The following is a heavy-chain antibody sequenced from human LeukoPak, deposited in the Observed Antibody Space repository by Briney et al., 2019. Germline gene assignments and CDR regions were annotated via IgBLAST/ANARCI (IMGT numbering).Heavy chain of an antibody. V-gene: IGHV1-18*01. Sequence: ASVKVSCKASGYTFTSYGISWVRQAPGQGLEWMGWISAYNGNTNYAQKLQGRVTMTTDTSTSTAYMELRSLRSDDTAVYYCARDLLSGSSGYLPADYWGQGTLVTVSS. CDR2: ISAYNGNT. CDR3: ARDLLSGSSGYLPADY. CDR1: GYTFTSYG. D-gene: IGHD3-22*01. J-gene: IGHJ4*02.